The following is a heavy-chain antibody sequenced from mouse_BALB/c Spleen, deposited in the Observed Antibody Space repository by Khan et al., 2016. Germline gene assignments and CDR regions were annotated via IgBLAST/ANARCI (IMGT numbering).Heavy chain of an antibody. J-gene: IGHJ3*01. CDR1: GYTFTRYW. CDR2: INPNSDYT. V-gene: IGHV1-7*01. CDR3: ATGGNSWFAY. D-gene: IGHD2-1*01. Sequence: QVQLQQSGAELAKPGASVKMSCKASGYTFTRYWMNWVKQRPGQGLEWIGYINPNSDYTENNQKFKDKATLTADKSSSTAYMQLSSLTSEDSAVYYCATGGNSWFAYWGQGTLVTVSA.